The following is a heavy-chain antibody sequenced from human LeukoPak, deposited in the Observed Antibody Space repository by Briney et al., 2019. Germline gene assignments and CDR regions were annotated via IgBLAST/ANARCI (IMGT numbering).Heavy chain of an antibody. CDR1: GYTFTGYY. Sequence: ASVKVSCKASGYTFTGYYMHWVRQAPGQGLEWMGWIHPNSGGTNYAQKFQGRVTMTRDTSISTAYMELSRLRSDDTAVYYCARNYIAAAGTPFDYWGQGTLVTVSS. V-gene: IGHV1-2*02. D-gene: IGHD6-13*01. CDR2: IHPNSGGT. J-gene: IGHJ4*02. CDR3: ARNYIAAAGTPFDY.